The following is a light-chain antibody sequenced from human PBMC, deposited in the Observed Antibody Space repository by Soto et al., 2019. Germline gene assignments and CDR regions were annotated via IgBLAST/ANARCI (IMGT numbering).Light chain of an antibody. CDR3: ATWDDSLNGFYV. V-gene: IGLV1-44*01. CDR1: NSNVGSNT. CDR2: RNN. Sequence: QSVLTQPPSVSGTPGQRITISCSGSNSNVGSNTVNWYQQLPGAAPKLLIYRNNQRPSGVPDRFSGSKSGTSASLAISGLRSDDEADYFCATWDDSLNGFYVFGTGTKLTVL. J-gene: IGLJ1*01.